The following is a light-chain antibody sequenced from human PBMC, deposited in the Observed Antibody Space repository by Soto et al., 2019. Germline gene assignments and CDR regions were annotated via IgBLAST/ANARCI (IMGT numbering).Light chain of an antibody. CDR3: QKYNFAPYS. V-gene: IGKV1-27*01. J-gene: IGKJ3*01. CDR2: AAS. Sequence: DIQMTQSPSSLSASVGDRVTITCRASQGVSNDLAWYQQRPGKVPKLLIYAASTLQSGVPSRFSGSRSGTDFSLTISSLQPEDVATYYCQKYNFAPYSFGPGTTVD. CDR1: QGVSND.